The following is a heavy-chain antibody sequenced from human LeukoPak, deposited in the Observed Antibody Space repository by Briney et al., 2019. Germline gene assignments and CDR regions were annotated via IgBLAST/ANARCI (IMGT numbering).Heavy chain of an antibody. CDR2: INPSGGST. CDR1: GHTFTSYY. Sequence: GASVKVSCKASGHTFTSYYMHWVRQAPGQGLEWMGIINPSGGSTSYAQKFQGRVTMTRDTSTSTVYMELSSLRSEDTAVYYCARAYCSGGSCYGYYYYGMDVWGQGTTVTVSS. D-gene: IGHD2-15*01. CDR3: ARAYCSGGSCYGYYYYGMDV. V-gene: IGHV1-46*01. J-gene: IGHJ6*02.